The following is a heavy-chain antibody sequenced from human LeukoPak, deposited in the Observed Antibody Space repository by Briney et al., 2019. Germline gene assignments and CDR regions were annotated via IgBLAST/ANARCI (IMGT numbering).Heavy chain of an antibody. J-gene: IGHJ4*02. CDR2: IFYSGST. Sequence: PSETLSLTCAVYGGSFSGYYWSWIRQPPGKGLEWIGNIFYSGSTYYSPSLKSRVTISLDTSRNQFSLKLNSVTAADTAEYYCAREPLRAVAGPNPFDYWGQGTLVTVSS. V-gene: IGHV4-34*12. D-gene: IGHD6-19*01. CDR3: AREPLRAVAGPNPFDY. CDR1: GGSFSGYY.